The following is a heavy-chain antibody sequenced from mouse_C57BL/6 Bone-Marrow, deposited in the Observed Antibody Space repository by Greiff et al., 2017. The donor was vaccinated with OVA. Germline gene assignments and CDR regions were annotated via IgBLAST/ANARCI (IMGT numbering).Heavy chain of an antibody. J-gene: IGHJ1*03. CDR1: GYTFTDYY. V-gene: IGHV1-26*01. D-gene: IGHD6-1*01. Sequence: EVQLQQSGPELVKPGASVKISCKASGYTFTDYYMNWVKQSHGKSLEWIGDINPNNGGTSYNQKFKGKATLTVDKSSSTAYMELRSLTSEDSAVYDCARKKPHRYWYFDVWGTGTTVTVSS. CDR3: ARKKPHRYWYFDV. CDR2: INPNNGGT.